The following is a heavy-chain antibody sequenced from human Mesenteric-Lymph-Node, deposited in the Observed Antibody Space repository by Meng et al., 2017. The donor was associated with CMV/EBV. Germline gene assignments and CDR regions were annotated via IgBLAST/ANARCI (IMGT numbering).Heavy chain of an antibody. Sequence: SETLSLTCTVYGASFSDYYWSWIRQPPGKGLEWIAEINHSGSTNYNPSLKSRVTISVDTSKNQFSLKLSSVTAADTAVYYCARTYDGGWFDPWGQGTLVTVSS. CDR3: ARTYDGGWFDP. CDR2: INHSGST. D-gene: IGHD4-23*01. V-gene: IGHV4-34*01. J-gene: IGHJ5*02. CDR1: GASFSDYY.